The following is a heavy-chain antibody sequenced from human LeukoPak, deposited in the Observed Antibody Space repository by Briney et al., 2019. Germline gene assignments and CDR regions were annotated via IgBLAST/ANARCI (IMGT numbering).Heavy chain of an antibody. CDR2: ISGSGGST. V-gene: IGHV3-23*01. CDR1: GFTFSSYA. J-gene: IGHJ4*02. D-gene: IGHD5-24*01. CDR3: AKSRDGYNSAADY. Sequence: GGSLRLSCAASGFTFSSYAMSWVRQAPGEGLEWVSGISGSGGSTYYADPVKGRFTISRDNSKNTLYLQMNSLRAEDTAVYYCAKSRDGYNSAADYWGQGTLVTVSS.